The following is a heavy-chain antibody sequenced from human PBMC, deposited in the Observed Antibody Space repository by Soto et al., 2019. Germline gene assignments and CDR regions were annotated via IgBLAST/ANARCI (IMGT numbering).Heavy chain of an antibody. V-gene: IGHV1-2*04. CDR2: INPNSGGT. D-gene: IGHD2-2*01. CDR1: GYTFTGYY. Sequence: ASVKVSCKASGYTFTGYYMHWVRQAPGQGLEWMGWINPNSGGTNYAQKFQGWVTMTRDTSISTAYMELSRLRSDDTAVYYCARAPTADAALTDPWGQGTLVTVSS. CDR3: ARAPTADAALTDP. J-gene: IGHJ5*02.